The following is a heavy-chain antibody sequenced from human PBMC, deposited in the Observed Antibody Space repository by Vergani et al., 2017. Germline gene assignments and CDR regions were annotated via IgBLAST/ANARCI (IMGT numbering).Heavy chain of an antibody. J-gene: IGHJ4*02. V-gene: IGHV5-51*01. CDR1: GYSFTSYW. D-gene: IGHD3-10*01. CDR3: ARGAGNGGSGSYTGDY. Sequence: EVQLVQSGAEVKKPGESLKISCKGSGYSFTSYWIGWVRQMPGKGLDWMGIIYPGDSDTRYSPSFQGQVTISADKSISTAYLQWSSLKAADTAMYYCARGAGNGGSGSYTGDYWGQGTLVNVSS. CDR2: IYPGDSDT.